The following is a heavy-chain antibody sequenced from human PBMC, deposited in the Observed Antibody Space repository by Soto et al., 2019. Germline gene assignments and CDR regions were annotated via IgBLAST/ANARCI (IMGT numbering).Heavy chain of an antibody. CDR1: GGTFSSYC. D-gene: IGHD2-2*01. V-gene: IGHV1-69*01. J-gene: IGHJ6*02. CDR2: IISISGTA. Sequence: QVQLVQSGAEVKKPGSSVKVSCTASGGTFSSYCISWVRQAPGQGLEWMGGIISISGTANYAQKFQGRVTITADESTSTAYMELSSLRSEDTAVYYCARSQGSSTSLEIYYYYYYGMDVWGQGTTVTVSS. CDR3: ARSQGSSTSLEIYYYYYYGMDV.